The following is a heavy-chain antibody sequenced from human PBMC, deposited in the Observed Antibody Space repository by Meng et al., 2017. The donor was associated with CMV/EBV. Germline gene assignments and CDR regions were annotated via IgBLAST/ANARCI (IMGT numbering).Heavy chain of an antibody. D-gene: IGHD3-3*01. V-gene: IGHV1-46*01. CDR1: GYTFTSYY. J-gene: IGHJ6*02. CDR3: ARNSSQFTIFGVVIGQGYGMDV. CDR2: INPSGGST. Sequence: ASVKVSCKASGYTFTSYYMHWVRQAPGQGLEWMGIINPSGGSTSYAQKFQGRVTMTRDTSTSTVYMELSSLRSEDTAVYYCARNSSQFTIFGVVIGQGYGMDVWGQGTTVTVSS.